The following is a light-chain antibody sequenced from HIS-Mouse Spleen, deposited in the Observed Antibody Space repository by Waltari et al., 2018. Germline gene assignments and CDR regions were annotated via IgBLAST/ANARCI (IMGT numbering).Light chain of an antibody. Sequence: QSALTQPASVSGSPGQSITISCTGTSSDVGGYNYVSWYQQHPGKAPKLMIYDVSNRPAGGSNRVAGAKSGNTASLTISGLQAEDEADYYCSSYTSSSTLDVVFGGGTKLTVL. CDR3: SSYTSSSTLDVV. J-gene: IGLJ2*01. CDR2: DVS. CDR1: SSDVGGYNY. V-gene: IGLV2-14*03.